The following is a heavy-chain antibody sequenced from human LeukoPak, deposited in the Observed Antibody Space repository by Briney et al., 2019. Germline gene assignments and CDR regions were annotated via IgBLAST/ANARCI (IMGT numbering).Heavy chain of an antibody. CDR2: IYTSGST. Sequence: PSETLSLTCTVSGGSISSYYWSWIRQPPGKGLEWIGCIYTSGSTNYNPSLKSRVTISVDTSKNQFSLKLSSVTAADTAVYYCARHTDFWSGYYTGKNWFDPWGQGTLVTVSS. CDR1: GGSISSYY. D-gene: IGHD3-3*01. CDR3: ARHTDFWSGYYTGKNWFDP. J-gene: IGHJ5*02. V-gene: IGHV4-4*09.